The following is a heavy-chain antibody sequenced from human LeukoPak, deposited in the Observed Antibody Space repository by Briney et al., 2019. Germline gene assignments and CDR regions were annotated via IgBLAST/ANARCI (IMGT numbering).Heavy chain of an antibody. D-gene: IGHD2-2*02. J-gene: IGHJ3*01. CDR1: GFTFNRYA. CDR2: ISGNGDST. CDR3: ATDCTMTNCYNVRALDV. Sequence: PGGSLRLSCAASGFTFNRYAMSWVRQAPGKGLEWVSGISGNGDSTYYADSVKGRFTIARDSSRNTLLLQMQAVRAEDTATCYCATDCTMTNCYNVRALDVWRQGTMVTVSS. V-gene: IGHV3-23*01.